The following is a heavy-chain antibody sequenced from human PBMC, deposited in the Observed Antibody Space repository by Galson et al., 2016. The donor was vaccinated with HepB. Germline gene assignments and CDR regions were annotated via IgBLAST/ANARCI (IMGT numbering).Heavy chain of an antibody. CDR2: ISRSGDTT. CDR1: RFTFSSYA. J-gene: IGHJ4*02. CDR3: AKDRETTSWGNFAH. Sequence: SLRLSCAASRFTFSSYAMTWVRQAPGKGLEWVSSISRSGDTTFYADSVKGRFTLSRDNSKDTLYMQINSLRAEDTAVYYCAKDRETTSWGNFAHWGRGTLVTVSS. V-gene: IGHV3-23*01. D-gene: IGHD3-16*01.